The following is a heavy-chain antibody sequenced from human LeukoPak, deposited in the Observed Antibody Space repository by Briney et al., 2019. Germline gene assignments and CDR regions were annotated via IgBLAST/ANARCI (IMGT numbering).Heavy chain of an antibody. CDR2: IYSSGNT. V-gene: IGHV4-59*01. J-gene: IGHJ4*02. D-gene: IGHD1-26*01. Sequence: PAETLSLTCSVSGGSINNYLWSWIRHPPGKGLAWIGYIYSSGNTNYNPSLKSRVTISADTSNNRFSLNLTSVTPADTAVYYCARGGSFDYWGQGTLVTVSS. CDR3: ARGGSFDY. CDR1: GGSINNYL.